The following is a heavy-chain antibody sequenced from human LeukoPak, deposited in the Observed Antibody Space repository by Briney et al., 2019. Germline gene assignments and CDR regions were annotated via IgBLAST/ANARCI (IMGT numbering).Heavy chain of an antibody. V-gene: IGHV1-69*04. CDR2: IIPILNIT. J-gene: IGHJ4*02. CDR1: GGTFSSFV. CDR3: ASLDLSRSDY. Sequence: GSSVKVSCKASGGTFSSFVISWVRQAPGQGLEWMGRIIPILNITDYAQKSQGRVTITADRSTSTVYMELSSLRSVDTAVYYCASLDLSRSDYWGQGTLVIVSS. D-gene: IGHD2/OR15-2a*01.